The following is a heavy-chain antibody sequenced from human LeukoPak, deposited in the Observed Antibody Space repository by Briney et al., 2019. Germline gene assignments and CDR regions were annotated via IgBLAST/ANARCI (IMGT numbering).Heavy chain of an antibody. CDR3: ARGGGRTGEISY. CDR1: GYTFTGYY. Sequence: ASVKVSCKASGYTFTGYYMHWVRQAPGQRLEWMGWINPNSGGTNYAQKFQGRVTMTRDASISTAYMELSRLRSDDTAVYYCARGGGRTGEISYWGQGTLVTVSS. D-gene: IGHD7-27*01. J-gene: IGHJ4*02. V-gene: IGHV1-2*02. CDR2: INPNSGGT.